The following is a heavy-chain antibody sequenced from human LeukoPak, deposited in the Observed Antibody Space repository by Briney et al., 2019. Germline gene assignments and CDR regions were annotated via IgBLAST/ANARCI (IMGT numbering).Heavy chain of an antibody. V-gene: IGHV3-23*01. CDR2: ISGSGGST. Sequence: GGSLRLSCAASGFTFSSYAMSWVRQAPGKGLEWVSAISGSGGSTYYADSVKGRFTISRDNSKNTLSLQMNSLTTEDTAVYYCAKDDSMTLDHFDYWGQGALVTVSS. D-gene: IGHD4-11*01. CDR1: GFTFSSYA. CDR3: AKDDSMTLDHFDY. J-gene: IGHJ4*02.